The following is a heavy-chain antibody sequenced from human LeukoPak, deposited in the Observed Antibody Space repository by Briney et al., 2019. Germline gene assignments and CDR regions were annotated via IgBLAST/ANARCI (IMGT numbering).Heavy chain of an antibody. V-gene: IGHV3-66*01. CDR1: GFTFSSYA. CDR3: ARDWGNWNYDY. J-gene: IGHJ4*02. D-gene: IGHD1-7*01. CDR2: ISSGGST. Sequence: PGGSLRLSCAASGFTFSSYAMSWVRQAPGKGLEWVSLISSGGSTYYADSVRGRFTISRDNSKNTLYLQMNSLRAEDTAVYYCARDWGNWNYDYWGQGTLVTVSS.